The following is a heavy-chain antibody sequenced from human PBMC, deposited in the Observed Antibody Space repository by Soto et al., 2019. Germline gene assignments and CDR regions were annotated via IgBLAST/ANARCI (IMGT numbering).Heavy chain of an antibody. Sequence: SVKVSCKASGFTFTSSAMQWVRQARGQRLEWIGWIVVGSGNTNYAQKFQERVTITRDMSTSTAYMELSSLRSEDTAVYYCAAGVATIFDAFDIWGQGTMVTVSS. CDR1: GFTFTSSA. CDR2: IVVGSGNT. J-gene: IGHJ3*02. CDR3: AAGVATIFDAFDI. V-gene: IGHV1-58*02. D-gene: IGHD5-12*01.